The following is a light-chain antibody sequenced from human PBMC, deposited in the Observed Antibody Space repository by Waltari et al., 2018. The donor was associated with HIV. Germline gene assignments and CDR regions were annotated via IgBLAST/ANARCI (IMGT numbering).Light chain of an antibody. Sequence: QSALTQPPSASGSPGQSVTISCTGTNSDIGGYNYVSWYQQHPGKAPKLVISEVTKRSSGVPDRFSGSKSGTTASLTVSGLHAEDEADYYCSSYADRNGFYVVFGGGTRLTVL. CDR3: SSYADRNGFYVV. CDR1: NSDIGGYNY. CDR2: EVT. J-gene: IGLJ2*01. V-gene: IGLV2-8*01.